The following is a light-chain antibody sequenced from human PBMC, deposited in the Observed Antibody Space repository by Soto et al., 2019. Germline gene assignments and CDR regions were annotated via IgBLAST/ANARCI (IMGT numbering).Light chain of an antibody. V-gene: IGKV3-15*01. CDR3: QQYNQWPGT. J-gene: IGKJ1*01. CDR2: GVS. CDR1: QSIGSN. Sequence: EIVLTQSPDTLSVSPGESATLSCRASQSIGSNLAWYQQKPGQSPRLLIYGVSSRATGVPVRFSGSGSGVGFTLTIGGLQSEDFAVYHCQQYNQWPGTFGQGTKVDIK.